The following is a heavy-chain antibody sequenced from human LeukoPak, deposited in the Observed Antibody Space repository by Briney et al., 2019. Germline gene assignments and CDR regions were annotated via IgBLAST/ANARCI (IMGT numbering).Heavy chain of an antibody. CDR3: ARDKDWSADAFDI. CDR2: IIPILGIA. D-gene: IGHD3/OR15-3a*01. J-gene: IGHJ3*02. V-gene: IGHV1-69*04. Sequence: SVKVSCEASGGTFSSYTISWVRQAPGQGLEWMGRIIPILGIANYAQKFQGRVTITADKSTSTAYMELSSLRSGDTAVYYCARDKDWSADAFDIWGQGTMVTVSS. CDR1: GGTFSSYT.